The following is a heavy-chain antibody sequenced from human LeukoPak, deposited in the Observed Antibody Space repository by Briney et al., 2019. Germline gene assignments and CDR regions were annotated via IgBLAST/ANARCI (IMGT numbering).Heavy chain of an antibody. D-gene: IGHD2-15*01. J-gene: IGHJ4*02. CDR2: ISPTGSTT. Sequence: GGSLRLSCAASGFSFSGHWMHWARQLPGKGLVWVSRISPTGSTTSYADSVKGRFTIYRDNSKNTLYLQMNSLRVDDTAVYYCAREAVVAATPYDYWGQGNLVTVSS. CDR1: GFSFSGHW. CDR3: AREAVVAATPYDY. V-gene: IGHV3-74*01.